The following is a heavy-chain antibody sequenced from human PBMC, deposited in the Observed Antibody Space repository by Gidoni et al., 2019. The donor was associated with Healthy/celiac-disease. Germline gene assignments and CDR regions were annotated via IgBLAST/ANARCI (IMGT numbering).Heavy chain of an antibody. D-gene: IGHD1-1*01. CDR3: ASSFRGTLGFDAFDI. J-gene: IGHJ3*02. Sequence: LVKPSETLSLTISSYYWSWIRQPPGKGLEWIGYIYYSGSTNYNPSLKSRVTISVDTSKNQFSLKLSSVTAADTAVYYCASSFRGTLGFDAFDIWGQGTMVTVSS. V-gene: IGHV4-59*01. CDR1: ISSYY. CDR2: IYYSGST.